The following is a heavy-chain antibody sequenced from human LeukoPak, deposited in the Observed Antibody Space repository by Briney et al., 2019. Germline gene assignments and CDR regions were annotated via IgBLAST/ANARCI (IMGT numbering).Heavy chain of an antibody. CDR1: GFSISSSA. D-gene: IGHD3-22*01. CDR3: AKERGATRYYDSSGPSVDY. CDR2: INNVASHI. V-gene: IGHV3-21*01. J-gene: IGHJ4*02. Sequence: PGGSLRLSCAASGFSISSSAMNWVRQAPGKGLEWVSSINNVASHIYYAGSVRGRFTISRDNSKNTLYLQMNSLRAEDTAVYYCAKERGATRYYDSSGPSVDYWGQGTLVTVSS.